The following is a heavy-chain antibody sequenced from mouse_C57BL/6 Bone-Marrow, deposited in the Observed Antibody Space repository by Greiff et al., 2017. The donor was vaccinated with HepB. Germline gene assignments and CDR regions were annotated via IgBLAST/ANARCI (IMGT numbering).Heavy chain of an antibody. CDR3: ARAGWLLPYCDY. Sequence: QVHVKQPGAELVKPGASVKMSCKASGYTFTSYWITWVKQRPGQGLEWIGDIYPGSGNTNYNEKFKSKATLTVDTSSSTAYMQLSSLTSEDSAVYYGARAGWLLPYCDYWGQGTTLAVSS. J-gene: IGHJ2*01. V-gene: IGHV1-55*01. CDR2: IYPGSGNT. CDR1: GYTFTSYW. D-gene: IGHD2-3*01.